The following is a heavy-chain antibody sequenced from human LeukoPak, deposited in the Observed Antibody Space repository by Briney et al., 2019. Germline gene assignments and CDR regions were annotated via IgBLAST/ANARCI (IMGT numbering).Heavy chain of an antibody. D-gene: IGHD5-24*01. J-gene: IGHJ4*02. CDR3: ARCGGYNYLDDY. CDR1: GGSFSDYY. CDR2: INHSGGT. Sequence: SETLSLTCAVYGGSFSDYYWTWIRRPPGKGLEWIGEINHSGGTKDNPSLRSRVTISVDTSKNQFSLRLSSVTAADTAVYYCARCGGYNYLDDYWGQGTLVTVSS. V-gene: IGHV4-34*01.